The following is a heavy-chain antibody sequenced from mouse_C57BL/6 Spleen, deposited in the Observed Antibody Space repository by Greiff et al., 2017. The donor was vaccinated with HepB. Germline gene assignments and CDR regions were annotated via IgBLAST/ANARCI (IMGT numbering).Heavy chain of an antibody. J-gene: IGHJ2*01. CDR2: IHPNSGST. Sequence: VQLQQPGAELVKPGASVKLSCKASGYTFTSYWMHWVKQRPGQGLEWIGMIHPNSGSTNYNEKFKSKATLTVDKASRPAYMQLSSLTSEDSAVYDCARGEDGYYDYWGQGTTLTVSS. V-gene: IGHV1-64*01. D-gene: IGHD2-3*01. CDR1: GYTFTSYW. CDR3: ARGEDGYYDY.